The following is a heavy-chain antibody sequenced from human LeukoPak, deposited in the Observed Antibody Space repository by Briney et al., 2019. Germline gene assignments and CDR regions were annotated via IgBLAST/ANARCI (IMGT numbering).Heavy chain of an antibody. J-gene: IGHJ4*02. CDR3: ARGYYYGSGSYFDY. V-gene: IGHV4-34*01. CDR2: INHSGST. D-gene: IGHD3-10*01. CDR1: GGSFSGYY. Sequence: SETLSLTCAVYGGSFSGYYWSWIRQPPGKGLEWIGEINHSGSTNHNPSLKSRVTISVDTSKNQFSLKLSSVTAADTAVYYCARGYYYGSGSYFDYWGQGTLVTVSS.